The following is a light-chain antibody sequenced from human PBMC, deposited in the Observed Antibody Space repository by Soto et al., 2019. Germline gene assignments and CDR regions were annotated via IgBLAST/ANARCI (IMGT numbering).Light chain of an antibody. CDR3: QQSYNALT. V-gene: IGKV1-39*01. CDR2: TAS. Sequence: DIPMTQSPSSLSASVGDRVTSTCRASQDIRPYLNWYQQKPAKPPNLLIYTASILQSGLPSRFSGSASGTDFTLTISILQPEDFATYYSQQSYNALTFGGGTTVDI. CDR1: QDIRPY. J-gene: IGKJ4*01.